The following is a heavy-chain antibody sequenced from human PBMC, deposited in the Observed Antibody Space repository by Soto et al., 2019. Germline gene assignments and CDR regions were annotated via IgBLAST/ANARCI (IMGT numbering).Heavy chain of an antibody. V-gene: IGHV3-9*01. D-gene: IGHD3-22*01. J-gene: IGHJ4*02. Sequence: GGSLRLSCAASGFTFDDYAMHWVRQAPGKGLEWVSGISWNSGSIGYADSVKGRFTISRDNAKNSLYLQMNSLRAEDTALYYCAKVYYYDSSGPFDYWGQGTLVTVSS. CDR1: GFTFDDYA. CDR3: AKVYYYDSSGPFDY. CDR2: ISWNSGSI.